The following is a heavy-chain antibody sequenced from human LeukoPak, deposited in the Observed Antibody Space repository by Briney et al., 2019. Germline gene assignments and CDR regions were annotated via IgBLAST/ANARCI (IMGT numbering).Heavy chain of an antibody. Sequence: PSETLSLTCTVSGGSISSGDYYWSWIRQPPGKGLEWIGYIYYSGSTYYNPSLKSRVTISVDTSKNQFSLKLSSVTAVDTAVYYCASQSRTEIVAGFDYWGQGTLVTVSS. CDR2: IYYSGST. CDR1: GGSISSGDYY. D-gene: IGHD5-12*01. J-gene: IGHJ4*02. V-gene: IGHV4-30-4*01. CDR3: ASQSRTEIVAGFDY.